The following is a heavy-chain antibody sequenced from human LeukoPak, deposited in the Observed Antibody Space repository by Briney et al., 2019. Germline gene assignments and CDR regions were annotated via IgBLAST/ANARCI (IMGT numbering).Heavy chain of an antibody. J-gene: IGHJ4*02. CDR1: GFTFSSYA. V-gene: IGHV3-64D*06. CDR2: ISSNGGST. CDR3: VKGGDGSGSYYQYFDY. D-gene: IGHD3-10*01. Sequence: SGGSLRLSCSASGFTFSSYAMHWVRQAPGKGLEYVSAISSNGGSTYYADSVKGRFTISRDNSKNTLYLQMSSLRAEDTAVYYCVKGGDGSGSYYQYFDYWGQGTLVTVSS.